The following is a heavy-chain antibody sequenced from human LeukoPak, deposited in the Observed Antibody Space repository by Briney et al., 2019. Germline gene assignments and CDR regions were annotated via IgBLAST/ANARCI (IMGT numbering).Heavy chain of an antibody. CDR3: AKDLGEGAYDWSRYFFDY. CDR1: GFTFRRYA. V-gene: IGHV3-23*01. Sequence: GGSLRLSCAASGFTFRRYAMSWVRQAPGKGLDWVSTIAIPGSTYYADSVKGRFTVSRDNPKTTLYLQMNCLRAEDTAVYYCAKDLGEGAYDWSRYFFDYWGQGTLVTVSS. D-gene: IGHD5-12*01. J-gene: IGHJ4*02. CDR2: IAIPGST.